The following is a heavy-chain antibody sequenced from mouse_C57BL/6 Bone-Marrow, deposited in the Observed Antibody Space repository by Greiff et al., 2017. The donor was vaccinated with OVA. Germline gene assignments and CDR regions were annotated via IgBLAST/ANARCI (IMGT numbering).Heavy chain of an antibody. CDR1: GYTFTSYW. CDR2: INPSNGGT. V-gene: IGHV1-53*01. J-gene: IGHJ4*01. D-gene: IGHD2-2*01. Sequence: QVQLQQPGTELVKPGASVKLSCKASGYTFTSYWMHWVKQRPGQGLEWIGNINPSNGGTNYNEKFKSKATLTVDKSSSTAYMQLSSLTAEDSAVYYCAKGLRVGYDGGYYAMDYWGQGTSVTVSS. CDR3: AKGLRVGYDGGYYAMDY.